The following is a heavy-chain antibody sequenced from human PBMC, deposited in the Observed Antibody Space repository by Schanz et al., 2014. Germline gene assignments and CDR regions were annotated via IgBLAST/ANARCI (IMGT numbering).Heavy chain of an antibody. V-gene: IGHV3-23*01. J-gene: IGHJ4*02. CDR3: ARDHTTESYYSAGPPIDY. CDR2: ISGSGGST. CDR1: GFTFGDYA. D-gene: IGHD1-26*01. Sequence: EVQLLESGGGLVQPGGSLRLSCAASGFTFGDYAMTWVRQAPGKGLEWVSAISGSGGSTYYADSVKGRFTISRDNSKNTLFLQMNSLRAEDTAVYYCARDHTTESYYSAGPPIDYWGQGTLLTVSS.